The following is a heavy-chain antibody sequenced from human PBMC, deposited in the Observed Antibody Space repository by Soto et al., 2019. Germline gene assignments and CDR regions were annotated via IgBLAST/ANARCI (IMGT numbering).Heavy chain of an antibody. V-gene: IGHV4-59*11. J-gene: IGHJ4*02. Sequence: PSETLSLTCTVSGGSISSQYWSWIRQPPGEGLEWIGYIYYSGSTEYNPSLKSRVTISVDTSKNQFSLKLSSVTAADTAVYYCARDYNWSLDYWGQGTLVTVSS. CDR1: GGSISSQY. CDR2: IYYSGST. CDR3: ARDYNWSLDY. D-gene: IGHD1-20*01.